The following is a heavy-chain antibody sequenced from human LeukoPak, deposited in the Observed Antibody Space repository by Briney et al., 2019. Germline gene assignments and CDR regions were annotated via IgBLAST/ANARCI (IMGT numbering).Heavy chain of an antibody. J-gene: IGHJ5*02. CDR3: ARLLFYGSGSLGSWFDP. Sequence: SETLSLTCTVSGGSISSYYWSWIRQPPGKGLEWIGYIYYSGSTNYNPSLKSRVTISVDTSKNQFSLKLSSVTAADTAVYYCARLLFYGSGSLGSWFDPWGQGTLVTVSS. V-gene: IGHV4-59*08. CDR1: GGSISSYY. D-gene: IGHD3-10*01. CDR2: IYYSGST.